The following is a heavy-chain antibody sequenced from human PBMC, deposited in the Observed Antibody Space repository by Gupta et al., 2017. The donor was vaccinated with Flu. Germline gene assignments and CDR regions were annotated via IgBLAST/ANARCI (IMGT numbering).Heavy chain of an antibody. CDR3: AKDKSSSWYYFDY. CDR2: ISYDGSNK. CDR1: SSYG. Sequence: SSYGMHWVRQAPGKGLEWVAVISYDGSNKYYADSVKGRFTISRDNSKNTLYLQMNSLRAEDTAVYYCAKDKSSSWYYFDYWGQGTLVTVSS. V-gene: IGHV3-30*18. J-gene: IGHJ4*02. D-gene: IGHD6-13*01.